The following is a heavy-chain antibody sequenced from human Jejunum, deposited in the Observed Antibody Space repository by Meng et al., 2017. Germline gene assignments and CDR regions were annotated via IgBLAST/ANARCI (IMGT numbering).Heavy chain of an antibody. CDR2: IYHSGRT. CDR1: GDSSSSTNC. CDR3: ARGVGDIRVGFDY. V-gene: IGHV4-4*02. Sequence: QLNQQEAGPGLVQPSGTRALTFEGSGDSSSSTNCWDWLRQPPGKRLEWIGEIYHSGRTNFNPSLESRVTISVDESKNQFSLTLNSVTAADTAVYYCARGVGDIRVGFDYWGQGILVTVSS. D-gene: IGHD5-12*01. J-gene: IGHJ4*02.